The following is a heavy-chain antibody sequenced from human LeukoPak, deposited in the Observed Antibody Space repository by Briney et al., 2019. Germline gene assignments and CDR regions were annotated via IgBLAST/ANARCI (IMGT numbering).Heavy chain of an antibody. CDR2: IYYSGST. CDR3: ARQSVRGVTSLNHGMDV. Sequence: PSETLSLTCTVSGGSICSYYWSWIRQPPGKGLEWIGYIYYSGSTNYNPSLKSRVTISVDTSKNQFSLKLSSVTAADTAVYYCARQSVRGVTSLNHGMDVWGQGTTVTVSS. D-gene: IGHD3-10*01. CDR1: GGSICSYY. V-gene: IGHV4-59*08. J-gene: IGHJ6*02.